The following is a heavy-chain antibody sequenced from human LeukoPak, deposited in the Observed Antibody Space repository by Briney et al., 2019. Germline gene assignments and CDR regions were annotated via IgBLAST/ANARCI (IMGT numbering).Heavy chain of an antibody. J-gene: IGHJ6*03. Sequence: GGSLRLSCAASGFTFSSYAMSWVRQAPGKGLEWVSAITRAGTTYYADSVKGRFTISRDNSKNTLSLQMNSLRAEDTAVYYCAENFLSDKYYYYYMDVWGKGTTVTVSS. CDR3: AENFLSDKYYYYYMDV. V-gene: IGHV3-23*01. D-gene: IGHD3-3*01. CDR1: GFTFSSYA. CDR2: ITRAGTT.